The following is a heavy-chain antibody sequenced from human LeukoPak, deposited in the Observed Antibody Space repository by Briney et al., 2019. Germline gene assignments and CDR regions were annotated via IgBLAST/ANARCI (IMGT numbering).Heavy chain of an antibody. CDR3: AVIAVAGNY. J-gene: IGHJ4*02. CDR1: GYTFTDYY. V-gene: IGHV1-2*02. D-gene: IGHD6-19*01. Sequence: ASVKVSCKASGYTFTDYYMYWVRQARGQGLEWMGWINPNRGVTNYAQKFQGRVTVTRDTSISTAYMELGRLRSDDTAVYYCAVIAVAGNYWGQGTLVTVSS. CDR2: INPNRGVT.